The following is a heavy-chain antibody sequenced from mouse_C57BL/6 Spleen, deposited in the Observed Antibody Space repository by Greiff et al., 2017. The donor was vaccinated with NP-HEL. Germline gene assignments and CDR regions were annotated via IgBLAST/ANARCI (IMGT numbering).Heavy chain of an antibody. CDR1: GYTFTNYW. CDR2: IYPGGGYT. CDR3: ARRGGSYYYAMDY. V-gene: IGHV1-63*01. Sequence: QVQLQQSGAELVRPGTSVKMSCKASGYTFTNYWIGWAKQRPGHGLEWIGDIYPGGGYTNYNEKFKGKATLTADKSSSTAYMQFSSLTSEDSAIYYCARRGGSYYYAMDYWGQGTSVTVSS. D-gene: IGHD1-1*02. J-gene: IGHJ4*01.